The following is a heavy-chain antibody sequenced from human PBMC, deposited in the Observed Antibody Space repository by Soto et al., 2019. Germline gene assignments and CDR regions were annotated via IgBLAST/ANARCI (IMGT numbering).Heavy chain of an antibody. V-gene: IGHV3-64D*08. J-gene: IGHJ4*02. D-gene: IGHD6-13*01. Sequence: GASLKISCAASGFAFSNYAMHWVREAPEKGLESLSTISSDGGNTFYAGSVQGRFTISRDNSKNTLFLQMSSLRTEDSAVYYCAKPGYSSTAFDYWGQGALVTVPQ. CDR1: GFAFSNYA. CDR3: AKPGYSSTAFDY. CDR2: ISSDGGNT.